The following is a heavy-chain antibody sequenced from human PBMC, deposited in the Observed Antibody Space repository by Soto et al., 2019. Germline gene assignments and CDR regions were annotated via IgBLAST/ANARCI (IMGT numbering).Heavy chain of an antibody. V-gene: IGHV4-59*08. J-gene: IGHJ2*01. CDR3: ARPKGTTPALWYFDL. CDR1: GDYISSHY. D-gene: IGHD2-2*01. CDR2: VYHSGKT. Sequence: QVQLQESGPGLVKPSETLSLTCTVSGDYISSHYWSWIRQPPGKGLEWIGYVYHSGKTDSNPSLKIRVTISMDTSENQNPLSLTSVPAADTAVYYCARPKGTTPALWYFDLWGRGTLVTVSS.